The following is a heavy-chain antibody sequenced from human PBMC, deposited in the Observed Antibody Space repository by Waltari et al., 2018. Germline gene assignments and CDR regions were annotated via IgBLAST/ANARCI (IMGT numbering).Heavy chain of an antibody. CDR1: GFTVSSFY. J-gene: IGHJ6*02. CDR3: ARETGVAVAGYGLDI. V-gene: IGHV3-53*01. CDR2: IYSGGDT. D-gene: IGHD2-15*01. Sequence: VHVEESGGGLMQPGGSLRLSCAASGFTVSSFYMAWVRQAPGKGLGWFSLIYSGGDTYYADSVKGRFTISRDNSKNMVYLQMNSLRADDTAVYYCARETGVAVAGYGLDIWGQGTTVTVSS.